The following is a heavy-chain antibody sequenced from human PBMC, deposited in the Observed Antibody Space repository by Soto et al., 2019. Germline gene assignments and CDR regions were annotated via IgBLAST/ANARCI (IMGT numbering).Heavy chain of an antibody. CDR3: ARRSYGSGSHSSVLYYYYYYMDV. CDR1: GGSISSSSYY. CDR2: IYYSGST. J-gene: IGHJ6*03. V-gene: IGHV4-39*01. Sequence: PSETLSLTCTVSGGSISSSSYYWGWIRQPPGKGLEWIGSIYYSGSTYYNPSLKSRVTISVDTSKNQFSLKLSSVTAADTAVYYCARRSYGSGSHSSVLYYYYYYMDVWGKGTTVTVSS. D-gene: IGHD3-10*01.